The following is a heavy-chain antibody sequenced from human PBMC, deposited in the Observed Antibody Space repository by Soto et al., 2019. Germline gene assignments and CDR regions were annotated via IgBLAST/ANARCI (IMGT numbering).Heavy chain of an antibody. Sequence: QVQLQESGPGLVKPSETLSLTCTVSGGSINNYYWSWIRQPPGKGLEWIGYIFYLGNTIYNPSLNSRVPMLVDTSKNQFSLKLSSVTAADTAVYYCTRHDAVAVIRHGMAVWGQGTTVTVSS. D-gene: IGHD6-19*01. CDR3: TRHDAVAVIRHGMAV. CDR2: IFYLGNT. CDR1: GGSINNYY. J-gene: IGHJ6*02. V-gene: IGHV4-59*01.